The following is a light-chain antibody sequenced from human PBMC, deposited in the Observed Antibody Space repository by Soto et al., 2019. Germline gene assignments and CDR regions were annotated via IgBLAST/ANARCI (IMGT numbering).Light chain of an antibody. CDR3: SSYAGSNNTTYV. V-gene: IGLV2-8*01. CDR1: SSDVGGYNY. J-gene: IGLJ1*01. CDR2: EVN. Sequence: QSALTQPPSASGSPGQSVTISCTGTSSDVGGYNYVAWYQHHPGKAPKLLISEVNKRPSGVPDRFSGSKSGNSASLTVTGLQAEDEADYYCSSYAGSNNTTYVFGTGTKVTVL.